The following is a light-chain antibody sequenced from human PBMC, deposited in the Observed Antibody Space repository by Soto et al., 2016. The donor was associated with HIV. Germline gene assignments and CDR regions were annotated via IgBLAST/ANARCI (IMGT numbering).Light chain of an antibody. CDR3: QVWDSSSDHWV. Sequence: SYVLTQPPSVSLAPGKTAEIPCGGNNIGSKSVHWYQQKPGQAPVLVFFDDAERPSGIPERFSGSNSGHTATLTISRVEAGDEADYYCQVWDSSSDHWVFGGGTKLTVL. J-gene: IGLJ3*02. CDR2: DDA. V-gene: IGLV3-21*03. CDR1: NIGSKS.